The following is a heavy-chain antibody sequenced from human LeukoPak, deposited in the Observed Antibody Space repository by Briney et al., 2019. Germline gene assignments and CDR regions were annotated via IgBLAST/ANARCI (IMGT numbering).Heavy chain of an antibody. J-gene: IGHJ4*02. D-gene: IGHD3-10*01. Sequence: GGSLRLSCAASGFTFSSYGMHWVRQAPGKGLEWVAFVRYDGSKKDYADSAKGRFTISRDNSKNTLYLQMNSLRAEDTAVYYCARGGGSYYFDYWGQGTLVTVSS. CDR1: GFTFSSYG. V-gene: IGHV3-30*02. CDR2: VRYDGSKK. CDR3: ARGGGSYYFDY.